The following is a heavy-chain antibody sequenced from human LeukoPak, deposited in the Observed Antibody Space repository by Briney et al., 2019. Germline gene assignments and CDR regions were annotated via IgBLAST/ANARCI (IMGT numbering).Heavy chain of an antibody. V-gene: IGHV3-30*18. J-gene: IGHJ4*02. CDR2: ISYDGSNK. D-gene: IGHD3-22*01. Sequence: PGGSLRLSFAASGFTFSSYGMHWVRQAPGKGLEWVAVISYDGSNKYYADSVKGRFTISRDNSKNTLYLQMNSLRAEDTAVYYCAKDGTGGYYYLDYWGQGTLVTVSS. CDR3: AKDGTGGYYYLDY. CDR1: GFTFSSYG.